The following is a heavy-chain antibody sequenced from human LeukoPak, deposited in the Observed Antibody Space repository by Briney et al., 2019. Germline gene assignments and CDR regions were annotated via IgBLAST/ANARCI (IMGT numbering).Heavy chain of an antibody. Sequence: SETLTLTCAVYDGSFRGYYWSWVRQPPGKGLEWIGEINHSAVTNYNPSLESRVTISVDTSKNQFSLKVNSVTAADTSVYYYARGYCSSIHCFVVGYHYYYMDVWDKGATVIVSS. CDR1: DGSFRGYY. V-gene: IGHV4-34*01. J-gene: IGHJ6*03. CDR2: INHSAVT. CDR3: ARGYCSSIHCFVVGYHYYYMDV. D-gene: IGHD2-2*01.